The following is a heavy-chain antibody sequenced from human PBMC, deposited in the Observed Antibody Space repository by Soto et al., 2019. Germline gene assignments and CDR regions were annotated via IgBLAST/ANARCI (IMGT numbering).Heavy chain of an antibody. CDR3: ARDARYSSGWYKMYGMDV. D-gene: IGHD6-19*01. J-gene: IGHJ6*02. CDR1: GFTFSSYG. V-gene: IGHV3-33*01. CDR2: IWYDGSNK. Sequence: QVQLVESGGGVVQPGRSLRLSCAASGFTFSSYGMHWVRQAPGKGLEWVAVIWYDGSNKYYADSVKGRFTISRDNSKNPLYLQMNSLRAEDTAVYYCARDARYSSGWYKMYGMDVWGQGTTVTVSS.